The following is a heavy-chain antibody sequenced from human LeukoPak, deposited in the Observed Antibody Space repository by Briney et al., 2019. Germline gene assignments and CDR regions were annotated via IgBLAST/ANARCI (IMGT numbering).Heavy chain of an antibody. D-gene: IGHD3-22*01. CDR2: INHSGST. V-gene: IGHV4-34*01. CDR1: GGSFSGYY. J-gene: IGHJ4*02. CDR3: ARSVRGSSGYYYGTLAYYFVY. Sequence: SETLSLTCAVYGGSFSGYYWSWIRQPPGKGLEWIGEINHSGSTNYNPSLKSRVTISVDTSKNQFSLKLSSVTAADTAVYYCARSVRGSSGYYYGTLAYYFVYWGQGTLVTVSS.